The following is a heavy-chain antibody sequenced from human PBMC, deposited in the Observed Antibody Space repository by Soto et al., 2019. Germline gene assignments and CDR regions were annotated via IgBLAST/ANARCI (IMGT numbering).Heavy chain of an antibody. CDR2: MNPNSGNT. CDR3: ARGPPVWGGAGSPLNYYYYYYMDV. J-gene: IGHJ6*03. V-gene: IGHV1-8*01. D-gene: IGHD7-27*01. Sequence: QVQLVQSGAEVKKPGASVKVSCKASGYTFTSYDINWVRQATGQGLEWMGWMNPNSGNTGYAQKFQGRVTMTRNTSISTAYMELSSLRSEDTAVYYCARGPPVWGGAGSPLNYYYYYYMDVWGKGTTVTVSS. CDR1: GYTFTSYD.